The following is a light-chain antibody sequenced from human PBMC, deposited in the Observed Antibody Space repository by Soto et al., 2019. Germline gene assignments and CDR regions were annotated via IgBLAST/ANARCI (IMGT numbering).Light chain of an antibody. V-gene: IGLV2-23*01. J-gene: IGLJ2*01. CDR3: CSYAGGTSVV. Sequence: QSVLTQPASVSGSRGQSITISCTGTSSDVGRYSLVSWYQQYPGKAPRLMIYQDIERPSGVSNRFSASKSGNTASLTISGLQTEDEANYYCCSYAGGTSVVFGGGTKLTVL. CDR2: QDI. CDR1: SSDVGRYSL.